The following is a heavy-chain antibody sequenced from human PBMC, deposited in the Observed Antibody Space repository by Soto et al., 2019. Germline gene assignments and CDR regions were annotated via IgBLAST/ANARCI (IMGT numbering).Heavy chain of an antibody. Sequence: QVQLVESGGGVVQPGRSLRLSCAASGFTFSSYAMHWVRQAPGKGLEWVAVISYDGSNKYYAASVKGRFTISRDNSKNPKYLQRTSLRAEDTAVYYCARSAGGSGWYRFGCWGQGTLVTVS. CDR3: ARSAGGSGWYRFGC. CDR2: ISYDGSNK. J-gene: IGHJ4*02. CDR1: GFTFSSYA. D-gene: IGHD6-19*01. V-gene: IGHV3-30-3*01.